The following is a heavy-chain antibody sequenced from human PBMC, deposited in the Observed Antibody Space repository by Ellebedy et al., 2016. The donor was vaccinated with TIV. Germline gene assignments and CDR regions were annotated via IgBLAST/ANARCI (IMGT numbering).Heavy chain of an antibody. J-gene: IGHJ3*02. CDR1: GGSISSSSYY. Sequence: MPSETLSLTCTVSGGSISSSSYYWGWIRQPPGKGLEWIGSIYYSGSTYYNPSLKSRVTISVDTSKNQFSLKLSSVTAAETAVYYCARDKPAFDIWGQGTMVTVSS. CDR2: IYYSGST. CDR3: ARDKPAFDI. V-gene: IGHV4-39*07.